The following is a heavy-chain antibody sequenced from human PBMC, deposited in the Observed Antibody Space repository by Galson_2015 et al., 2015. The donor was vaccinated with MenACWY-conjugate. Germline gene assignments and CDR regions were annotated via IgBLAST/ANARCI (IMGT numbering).Heavy chain of an antibody. Sequence: QSGAEVKKPGESLKISCKASGYTFPRYAVHWVRQAPGQRLEWMGWINAGAGGTKYSQKFQGRVTITRDTSASTVYMEVSSLILEDTAVYYCARETFSTFDYWGLGTRVTVSS. V-gene: IGHV1-3*01. D-gene: IGHD2-2*01. J-gene: IGHJ4*02. CDR2: INAGAGGT. CDR1: GYTFPRYA. CDR3: ARETFSTFDY.